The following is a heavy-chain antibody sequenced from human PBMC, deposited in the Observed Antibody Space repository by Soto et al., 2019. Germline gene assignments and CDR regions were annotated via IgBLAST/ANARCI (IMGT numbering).Heavy chain of an antibody. J-gene: IGHJ6*02. Sequence: QVQLVESGGGVVQPERSQRLSCTASKFTFASYVMHWVRQAPGEGLEWVALISFDGTNKYYADYVKGRFTISRDNSKNTLYLQMNSLRPEDTAVYYCAREMIPMIMGGMYAMDVWGQGNTVTVS. D-gene: IGHD3-22*01. CDR3: AREMIPMIMGGMYAMDV. CDR1: KFTFASYV. V-gene: IGHV3-30*04. CDR2: ISFDGTNK.